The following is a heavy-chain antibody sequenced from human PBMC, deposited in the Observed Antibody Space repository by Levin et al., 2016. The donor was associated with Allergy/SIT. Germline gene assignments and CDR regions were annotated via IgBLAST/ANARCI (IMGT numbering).Heavy chain of an antibody. Sequence: GESLKISCAASGFTFSDYYMSWIRQAPGKGLEWVSYISSSGSTIYYADSVKGRFTISRDNAKNSLYLQMNSLRAEDTAVYYCASPEGGLLWFGEPRGMDVWGQGTTVTVSS. D-gene: IGHD3-10*01. CDR3: ASPEGGLLWFGEPRGMDV. J-gene: IGHJ6*02. CDR1: GFTFSDYY. CDR2: ISSSGSTI. V-gene: IGHV3-11*01.